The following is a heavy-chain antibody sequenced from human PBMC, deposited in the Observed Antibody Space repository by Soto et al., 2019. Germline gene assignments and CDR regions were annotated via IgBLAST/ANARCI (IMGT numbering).Heavy chain of an antibody. V-gene: IGHV1-18*01. J-gene: IGHJ4*02. Sequence: QVQLVQSGAEVKKPGASVKVSCKASGYTFTSYGISWVRQAPGQGLEWMGWISACNGNTNYAQKLQGRVTMTTDTSTSTAYMELRSLRSDDTAVYYCARDSTYYDFWSGYTVRYWGQGTLVTVSS. D-gene: IGHD3-3*01. CDR2: ISACNGNT. CDR1: GYTFTSYG. CDR3: ARDSTYYDFWSGYTVRY.